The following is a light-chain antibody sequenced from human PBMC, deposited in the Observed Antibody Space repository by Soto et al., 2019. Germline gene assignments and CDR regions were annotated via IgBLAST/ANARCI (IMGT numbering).Light chain of an antibody. CDR3: QQRSTWPT. J-gene: IGKJ5*01. CDR1: QSVSSSY. CDR2: GAS. V-gene: IGKV3D-20*02. Sequence: EIVLTQSPGTLSLSPGERATLSCRASQSVSSSYLAWYQQKPGQAPRLLMYGASNRATGTPARFSGSGSGTAFTLTISSLEPEDFALYYCQQRSTWPTFGQGTRLEI.